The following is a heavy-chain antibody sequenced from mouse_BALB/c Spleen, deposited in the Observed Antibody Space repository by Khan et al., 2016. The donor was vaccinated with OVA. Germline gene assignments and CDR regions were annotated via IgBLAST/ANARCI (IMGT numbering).Heavy chain of an antibody. V-gene: IGHV9-3-1*01. Sequence: QIQLVQSGPELKKPGETVKISCKASGYTFTIYGMNWVRQAPGKGLKWMGWINTYTGEPTYVDDFKGRFAFSLETSASTAFLQINNLKNEDTATYCCARVGYNGTMDYWGQGTSVTVSS. D-gene: IGHD2-14*01. CDR1: GYTFTIYG. CDR3: ARVGYNGTMDY. CDR2: INTYTGEP. J-gene: IGHJ4*01.